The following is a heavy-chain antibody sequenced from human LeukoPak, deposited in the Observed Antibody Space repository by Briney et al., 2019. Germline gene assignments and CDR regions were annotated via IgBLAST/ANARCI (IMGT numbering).Heavy chain of an antibody. V-gene: IGHV3-74*01. CDR1: GFTFSSYW. J-gene: IGHJ6*03. Sequence: GGSLRLSCAASGFTFSSYWMHWVRQAPGKGLVWVSRINSDGSSTSYADSVKGRFTISRDNAKNTLYLQMNSLRAEDTAVYYCARDSSGWYVTYYSYYMDVWGKGTTVTVSS. CDR3: ARDSSGWYVTYYSYYMDV. D-gene: IGHD6-19*01. CDR2: INSDGSST.